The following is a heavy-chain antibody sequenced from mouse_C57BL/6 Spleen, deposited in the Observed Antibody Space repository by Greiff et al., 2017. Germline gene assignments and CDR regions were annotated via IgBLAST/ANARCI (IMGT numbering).Heavy chain of an antibody. CDR3: AKPFITTVVSAMDY. CDR1: GYAFSSSW. Sequence: QVQLKESGPELVKPGASVKISCKASGYAFSSSWMNWVKQRPGKGLEWIGRIYPGDGDTNYNGKFKGKATLTADKSSSTAYMQLSSLTSEDSAVYFCAKPFITTVVSAMDYWGQGTSVTVSS. D-gene: IGHD1-1*01. J-gene: IGHJ4*01. V-gene: IGHV1-82*01. CDR2: IYPGDGDT.